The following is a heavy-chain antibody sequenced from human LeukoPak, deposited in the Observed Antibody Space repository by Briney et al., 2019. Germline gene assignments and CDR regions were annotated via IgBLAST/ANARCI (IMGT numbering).Heavy chain of an antibody. J-gene: IGHJ4*02. D-gene: IGHD3-10*01. V-gene: IGHV1-2*02. CDR1: GSTFTDVY. CDR3: ARGRSGGYFDY. CDR2: INPNTGGT. Sequence: ASVRASCKASGSTFTDVYLHWVRRAPGQGLGGWGWINPNTGGTNYLQRFQGRVTMTRDPSISTAYMDRNSLRSDDTAVYYCARGRSGGYFDYWGQGALVTVSS.